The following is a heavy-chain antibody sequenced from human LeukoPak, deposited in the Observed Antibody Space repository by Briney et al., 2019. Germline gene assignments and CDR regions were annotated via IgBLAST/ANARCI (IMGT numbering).Heavy chain of an antibody. V-gene: IGHV6-1*01. J-gene: IGHJ2*01. D-gene: IGHD2-2*01. CDR1: GDSLSSNSAT. Sequence: SQTLSLTCAISGDSLSSNSATWNWIRQSPSRGLEWLGRTYYRSNWYNDYAVSVKSRITINPDTSKSQFSLQLDSVSPEDTAVYYCARDSSVPHWYFDLWGRGTLVTVSS. CDR2: TYYRSNWYN. CDR3: ARDSSVPHWYFDL.